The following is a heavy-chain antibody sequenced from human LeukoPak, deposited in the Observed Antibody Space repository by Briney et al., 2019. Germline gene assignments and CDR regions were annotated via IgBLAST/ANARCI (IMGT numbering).Heavy chain of an antibody. D-gene: IGHD3-9*01. J-gene: IGHJ4*02. CDR2: IYHSGST. CDR3: ASRNYDILTGYWVYFDY. V-gene: IGHV4-38-2*01. Sequence: SETLSLTCAVSGYSISSGYYWGWIRQPPGKGLEWIGSIYHSGSTYYNPSLKSRVTISVDKSKNQFSLKLSSVTAADTAVYYCASRNYDILTGYWVYFDYWGQGTLVTVSS. CDR1: GYSISSGYY.